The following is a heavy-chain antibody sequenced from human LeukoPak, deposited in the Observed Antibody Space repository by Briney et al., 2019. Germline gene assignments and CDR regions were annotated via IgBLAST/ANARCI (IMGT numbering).Heavy chain of an antibody. CDR2: IYDSGST. V-gene: IGHV4-59*08. CDR3: ARRLVAGAYNWFDP. D-gene: IGHD6-19*01. Sequence: PSETLSLTCTVSGGSISSYYWSWIRAPPGKGREWSGCIYDSGSTNYNPSLRSRVTISVDTSKNQFSLKLSSVTAADTAVYYCARRLVAGAYNWFDPWGQGTLVTVSS. J-gene: IGHJ5*02. CDR1: GGSISSYY.